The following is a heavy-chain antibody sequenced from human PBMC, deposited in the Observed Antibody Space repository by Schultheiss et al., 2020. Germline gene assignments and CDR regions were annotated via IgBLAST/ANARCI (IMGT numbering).Heavy chain of an antibody. D-gene: IGHD3-16*01. V-gene: IGHV3-9*01. CDR3: ARDRDEGANLDY. CDR2: ISWRSDSR. J-gene: IGHJ4*02. CDR1: GYTFADYA. Sequence: GGSLRLSCAASGYTFADYAMHWVRQAPGKGLEWVSGISWRSDSRAYADSVKGRFAISRDNAKNSLYLQMNSLRAEDTAVYYCARDRDEGANLDYWGQGTLVTVSS.